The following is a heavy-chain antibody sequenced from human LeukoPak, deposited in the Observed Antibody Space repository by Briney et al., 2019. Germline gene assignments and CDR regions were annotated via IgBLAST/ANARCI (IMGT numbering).Heavy chain of an antibody. V-gene: IGHV1-46*01. J-gene: IGHJ4*02. CDR3: ARTASLTMIVVVTNQSLFDY. Sequence: ASVQVSCKASGYTFTSYYMHWVRQAPGQGLEWMGIINPSGGSTSYAQKFQGRVTMTRDTSTSTVYMELSSLRSGDTAVYYCARTASLTMIVVVTNQSLFDYWGQGTLVTVSS. CDR1: GYTFTSYY. D-gene: IGHD3-22*01. CDR2: INPSGGST.